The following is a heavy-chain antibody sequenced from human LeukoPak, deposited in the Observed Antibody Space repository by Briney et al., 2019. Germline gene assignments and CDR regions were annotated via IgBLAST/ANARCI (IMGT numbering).Heavy chain of an antibody. D-gene: IGHD2-15*01. CDR1: GYTFTTNG. Sequence: ASVKVSCKASGYTFTTNGISWVRQAPGQGLEWMGWISAYNGNTNYAQKLQGRVTMTTDTSTSTAYMELRSLRSDDTAVYYCARDPPRIVVVVAATNYYSMDVWGQGTTVTVSS. V-gene: IGHV1-18*01. J-gene: IGHJ6*02. CDR2: ISAYNGNT. CDR3: ARDPPRIVVVVAATNYYSMDV.